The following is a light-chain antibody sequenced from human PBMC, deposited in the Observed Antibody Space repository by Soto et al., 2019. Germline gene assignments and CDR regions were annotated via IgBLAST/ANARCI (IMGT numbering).Light chain of an antibody. V-gene: IGKV1-39*01. CDR2: AAS. Sequence: DIPMTQSPSSLSASVGDRVTISCRASQSIGRHLFWYQQKPGKAPKILIFAASTLQSGLPSRFSGSGSVKDFTGPISSLQPEDCATYYCQQTYNSPWTFGQGTKVDIK. CDR1: QSIGRH. CDR3: QQTYNSPWT. J-gene: IGKJ1*01.